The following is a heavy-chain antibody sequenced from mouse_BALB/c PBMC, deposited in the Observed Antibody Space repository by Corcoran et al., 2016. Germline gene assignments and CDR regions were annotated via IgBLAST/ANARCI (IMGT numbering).Heavy chain of an antibody. J-gene: IGHJ4*01. CDR1: GYSITSGYY. CDR3: AITTVVATYYYAMDY. D-gene: IGHD1-1*01. CDR2: ISYDGSN. Sequence: DVQLKESGGGLVKPSQSLSLTCSVTGYSITSGYYWNWIRQFPGNKLEWMGYISYDGSNNYNPSLKNRISITRDTSKNQFFLKLNSVTTEDTATYYCAITTVVATYYYAMDYWGQGTSVTVSS. V-gene: IGHV3-6*02.